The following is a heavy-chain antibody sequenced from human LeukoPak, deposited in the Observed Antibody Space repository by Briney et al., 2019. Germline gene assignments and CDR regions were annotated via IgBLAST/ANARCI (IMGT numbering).Heavy chain of an antibody. Sequence: GGSLRLSCAASGFTFSNAWMSWVRQAPGKGLEYVSAISSNGGSTYYANSVKGRFTISRDNSKNTLYLQMGSLRAGDMAVYYCASWGGYCSGGSCYPDYWGQGTLVTVSS. CDR2: ISSNGGST. CDR3: ASWGGYCSGGSCYPDY. V-gene: IGHV3-64*01. CDR1: GFTFSNAW. D-gene: IGHD2-15*01. J-gene: IGHJ4*02.